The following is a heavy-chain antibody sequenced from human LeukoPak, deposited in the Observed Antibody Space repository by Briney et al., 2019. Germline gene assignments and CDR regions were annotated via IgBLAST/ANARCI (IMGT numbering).Heavy chain of an antibody. J-gene: IGHJ4*02. CDR1: GFTFSSYC. D-gene: IGHD3-22*01. CDR2: IKQDGGGT. Sequence: GGSLRLSCAASGFTFSSYCMSWVRQAPGKGLEWVASIKQDGGGTYYVGSVRGRFTISRDNAKNSLCLQMNSLRAEDTAVYYCARERGYDSSGYYSYYFDFWGQGTLVTVSS. V-gene: IGHV3-7*01. CDR3: ARERGYDSSGYYSYYFDF.